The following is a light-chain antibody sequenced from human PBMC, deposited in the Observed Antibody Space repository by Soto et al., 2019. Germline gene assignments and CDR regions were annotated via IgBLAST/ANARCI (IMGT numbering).Light chain of an antibody. J-gene: IGKJ4*01. V-gene: IGKV3-15*01. Sequence: EIVVTQSPATLSLSPGEGATLSCRASQSISNKLAWYQQKPGQAPRLLMYDASTRATDIPARFSGSGSGAEFTLTITSLQSEDFAVYYCQQYGNWPPLTFGGGTKVDIK. CDR3: QQYGNWPPLT. CDR2: DAS. CDR1: QSISNK.